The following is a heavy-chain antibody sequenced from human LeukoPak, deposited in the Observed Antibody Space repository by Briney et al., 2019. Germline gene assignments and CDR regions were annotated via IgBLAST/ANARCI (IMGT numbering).Heavy chain of an antibody. Sequence: ASIKVSCKASGYTFTSYGISWVRQAPGQGLEWMGWISAYNGNTNYAQKLQGRVTMTTDTSTSTAYMELRNLRSDDTAVYYCAREPDDYGGNSGDYWGQGTLVTVSS. D-gene: IGHD4-23*01. J-gene: IGHJ4*02. V-gene: IGHV1-18*01. CDR1: GYTFTSYG. CDR3: AREPDDYGGNSGDY. CDR2: ISAYNGNT.